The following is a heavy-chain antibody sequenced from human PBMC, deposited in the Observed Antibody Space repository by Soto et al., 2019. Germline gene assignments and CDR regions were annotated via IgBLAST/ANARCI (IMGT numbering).Heavy chain of an antibody. CDR3: ARDLADCSGGSCYFIVDY. CDR2: IYTSGST. Sequence: SETLSLTCTVSGGSISSYYWSWIRQPAGKGLEWIGRIYTSGSTNYNPSLKSRVTMSVDTSKNQFSLKLSSVTAADTAVYYCARDLADCSGGSCYFIVDYWGQGTLVTVSS. D-gene: IGHD2-15*01. V-gene: IGHV4-4*07. J-gene: IGHJ4*02. CDR1: GGSISSYY.